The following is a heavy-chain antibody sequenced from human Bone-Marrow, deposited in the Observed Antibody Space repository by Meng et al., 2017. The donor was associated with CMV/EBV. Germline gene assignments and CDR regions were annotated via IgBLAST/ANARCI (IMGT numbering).Heavy chain of an antibody. D-gene: IGHD2-2*02. CDR3: ARGDCSSTSCYSNYYYGMDV. CDR2: MNPNGGNT. J-gene: IGHJ6*02. Sequence: ASVKVSCKASGYTFTSYDINWVRQATGQGLEWMGWMNPNGGNTGYAQKFQGRVTMTRNTSISTAYMELSSLRSEDTAVYYCARGDCSSTSCYSNYYYGMDVWGQGTTVTVSS. CDR1: GYTFTSYD. V-gene: IGHV1-8*01.